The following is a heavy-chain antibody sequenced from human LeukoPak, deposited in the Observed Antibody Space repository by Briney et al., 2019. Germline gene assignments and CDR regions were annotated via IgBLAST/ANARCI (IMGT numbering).Heavy chain of an antibody. CDR3: AGGYRDSRGLCLDS. Sequence: ASVKVSCKASGYTFTAYYIHWVRQAPGQGLEWMGWINPNSGGTEYAEKFQGRVTMTRDTSISTAYMELSRLTSDDTAIYYCAGGYRDSRGLCLDSWGQGTLVTVSS. J-gene: IGHJ5*01. CDR1: GYTFTAYY. V-gene: IGHV1-2*02. CDR2: INPNSGGT. D-gene: IGHD3-22*01.